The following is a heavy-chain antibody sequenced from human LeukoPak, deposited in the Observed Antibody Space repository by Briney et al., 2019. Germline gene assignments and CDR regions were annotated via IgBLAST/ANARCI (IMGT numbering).Heavy chain of an antibody. D-gene: IGHD2-15*01. Sequence: GGSLRLSCAASGFTFSSYAMSWVRQAPGKGLEWVSAISGSGGSTYYADSVKGRFTISRDNSKNTLYLQMNSLRAEDTAVYYCAKGHTRYCSGGSCYVLDYWGQGTLVTVSS. CDR3: AKGHTRYCSGGSCYVLDY. CDR2: ISGSGGST. J-gene: IGHJ4*02. V-gene: IGHV3-23*01. CDR1: GFTFSSYA.